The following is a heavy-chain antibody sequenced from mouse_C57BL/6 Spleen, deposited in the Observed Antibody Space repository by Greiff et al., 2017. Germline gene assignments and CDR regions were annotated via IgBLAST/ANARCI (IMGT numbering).Heavy chain of an antibody. CDR1: GFTFSSSA. Sequence: EVKLVESGGGLVKPGGSLKLSCAASGFTFSSSAMSWVRQTPEKRLEWVATISDGGSYTYYNDNVKGRFTISRDNAKNNLYLQMSHLKSEDTAMYYCAREGQYDYTWFAYWGQGTLVTVSA. J-gene: IGHJ3*01. CDR3: AREGQYDYTWFAY. CDR2: ISDGGSYT. V-gene: IGHV5-4*01. D-gene: IGHD2-4*01.